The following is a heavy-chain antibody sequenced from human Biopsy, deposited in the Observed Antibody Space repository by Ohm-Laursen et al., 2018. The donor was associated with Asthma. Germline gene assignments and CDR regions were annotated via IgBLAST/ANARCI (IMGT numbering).Heavy chain of an antibody. Sequence: PSDTLSLTCIVSGGSVSSGSYYWNWIRQPPGKGLAWVSYISYSGSTDYNPSLKSRLTISMDTSKNQFSLKLSSVTAADTAVYYCARVPTTLRYFDLWGRGTLATVSS. CDR3: ARVPTTLRYFDL. D-gene: IGHD2-15*01. V-gene: IGHV4-61*01. J-gene: IGHJ2*01. CDR1: GGSVSSGSYY. CDR2: ISYSGST.